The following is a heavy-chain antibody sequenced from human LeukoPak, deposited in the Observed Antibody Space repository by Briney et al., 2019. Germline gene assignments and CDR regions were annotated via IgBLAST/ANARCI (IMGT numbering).Heavy chain of an antibody. J-gene: IGHJ5*02. CDR2: INPNSGDT. Sequence: ASVKVPCKASGHTSTDYYVHWVRQAPGQGLEWMGWINPNSGDTNYAQNFQGRVTLTRDTPISTAHMELSSLRSDDTALYYCARLLPGGWFDPWGQGTLVTVSS. D-gene: IGHD2/OR15-2a*01. CDR1: GHTSTDYY. V-gene: IGHV1-2*02. CDR3: ARLLPGGWFDP.